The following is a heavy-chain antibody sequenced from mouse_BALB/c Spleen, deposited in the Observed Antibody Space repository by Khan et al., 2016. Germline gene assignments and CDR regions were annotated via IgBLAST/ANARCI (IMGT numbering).Heavy chain of an antibody. D-gene: IGHD1-2*01. Sequence: QVQLQQSGAELVRPGSSVKISCKASGYAFSTYWMNWVKQRPGQGLEWIGQIYPGDGDHNYNGNFKGKATLTADKSSSTAYMQLSSLTSEDSAVYFCARGGAYYNYGLGYWGQGTTLTVSS. CDR3: ARGGAYYNYGLGY. CDR1: GYAFSTYW. V-gene: IGHV1-80*01. J-gene: IGHJ2*01. CDR2: IYPGDGDH.